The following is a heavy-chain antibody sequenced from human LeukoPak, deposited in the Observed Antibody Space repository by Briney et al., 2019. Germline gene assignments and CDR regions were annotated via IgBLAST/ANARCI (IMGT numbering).Heavy chain of an antibody. CDR2: IYYSGST. Sequence: SEALSLTCTVSGVSISSYYWSWIRQPPGKGLEWIGYIYYSGSTNYNPSLKSRVTISVDTSKNQFSLKLSSVTAADTAVYYCARRHSSGWYEGNWFDPWGQGTLVTVSS. V-gene: IGHV4-59*08. CDR1: GVSISSYY. D-gene: IGHD6-19*01. J-gene: IGHJ5*02. CDR3: ARRHSSGWYEGNWFDP.